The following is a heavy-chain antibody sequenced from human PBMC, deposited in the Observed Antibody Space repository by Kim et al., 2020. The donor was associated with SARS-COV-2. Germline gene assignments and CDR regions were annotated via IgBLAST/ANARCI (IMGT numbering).Heavy chain of an antibody. D-gene: IGHD3-16*02. CDR1: GFTFSSYA. CDR3: AKDFMITFGGVIVPYAFDI. V-gene: IGHV3-23*01. J-gene: IGHJ3*02. CDR2: ISGSGGST. Sequence: GGSLRLSCAASGFTFSSYAMSWVRQAPGKGLEWVSAISGSGGSTYYADSVKGRFTISRDNSKNTLYLQMNSLRAEDTAVYYCAKDFMITFGGVIVPYAFDIWGQGTMVTVSS.